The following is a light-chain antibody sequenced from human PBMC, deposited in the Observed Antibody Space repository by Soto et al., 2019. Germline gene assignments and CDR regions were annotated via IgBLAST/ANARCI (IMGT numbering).Light chain of an antibody. CDR3: QQYDNLPFG. V-gene: IGKV1-33*01. J-gene: IGKJ4*01. Sequence: DIQMSQSPSSLSASVGDGVTITCQASQDITNYLNWYQHKPGKPPKLLIYDASNLETGVPSRFSGSGSGTAFTFTISSLQAEDISTYYCQQYDNLPFGFGGGTKVEIK. CDR2: DAS. CDR1: QDITNY.